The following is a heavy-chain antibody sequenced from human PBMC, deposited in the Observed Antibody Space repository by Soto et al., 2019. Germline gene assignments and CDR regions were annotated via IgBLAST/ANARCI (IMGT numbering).Heavy chain of an antibody. D-gene: IGHD6-19*01. CDR3: ARPRHTYSSVGGRYFDY. CDR2: IYNSGST. CDR1: GGSISSSSYY. V-gene: IGHV4-39*01. Sequence: SETLSLTCTVSGGSISSSSYYWGWIRQPPGKGLEWIGSIYNSGSTYYNPSLKSRVNISVDTSKNQFSLKLSSVTAADTAVYYCARPRHTYSSVGGRYFDYWGQGTLVTVS. J-gene: IGHJ4*02.